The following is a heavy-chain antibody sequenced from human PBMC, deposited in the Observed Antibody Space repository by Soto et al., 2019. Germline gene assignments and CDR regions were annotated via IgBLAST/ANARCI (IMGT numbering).Heavy chain of an antibody. Sequence: QVQLVESGGGVVQPGTSLRLSCGASRFTFSSYGMHWVRQAPGKGLEWVAVIWFDGRNKYYADSVKGRFTISRDDSKNTLYLQMDSLRVAYTAVYYCAKDFLLWGSFPDRGASDYWGQGTLVTVSS. CDR1: RFTFSSYG. CDR2: IWFDGRNK. D-gene: IGHD3-16*01. J-gene: IGHJ4*02. CDR3: AKDFLLWGSFPDRGASDY. V-gene: IGHV3-33*06.